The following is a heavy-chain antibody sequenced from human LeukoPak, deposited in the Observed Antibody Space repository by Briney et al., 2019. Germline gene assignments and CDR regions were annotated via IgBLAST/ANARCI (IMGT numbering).Heavy chain of an antibody. J-gene: IGHJ4*02. CDR1: GFTFSSYG. V-gene: IGHV3-33*01. CDR3: ARDPTITMVQGVIITKEGPFDY. D-gene: IGHD3-10*01. Sequence: PGRSLRLSCAASGFTFSSYGMHWARQAPGKGLEWVAVIWYDGSNKYYADSVKGRLTISRDNSKNTLYLQMNSLRAEDTAVYYCARDPTITMVQGVIITKEGPFDYWGQGTLVTVSS. CDR2: IWYDGSNK.